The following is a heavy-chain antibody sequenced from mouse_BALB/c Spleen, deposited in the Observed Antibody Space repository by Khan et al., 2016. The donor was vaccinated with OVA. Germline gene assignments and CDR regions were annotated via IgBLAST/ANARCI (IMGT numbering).Heavy chain of an antibody. CDR3: ARMARK. CDR2: MDXPNGNT. Sequence: VQLKESGAELVKSGATAKFSCTASALTIKTPYFHWLKNWPEQGLRWIGRMDXPNGNTKYDPKFQGKATITADTSSNTAYLQLSSLTSEDTAVYYCARMARKWGQGTTLTVSS. CDR1: ALTIKTPY. J-gene: IGHJ2*01. V-gene: IGHV14-3*02.